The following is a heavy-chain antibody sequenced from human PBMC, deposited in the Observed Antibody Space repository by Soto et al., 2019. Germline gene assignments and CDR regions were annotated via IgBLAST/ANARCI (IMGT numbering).Heavy chain of an antibody. CDR3: ATRVGANDS. Sequence: QVHLQESGPTLLKSSETLSLTCTVSGGSMYTYSWTWIRQPAGKGLEWVGHIYSSGSANYNPSLKSRVSMSVDSYKNQFSLKLNAVTAADTAVYDCATRVGANDSWGRGTLVTVSS. J-gene: IGHJ4*02. CDR2: IYSSGSA. V-gene: IGHV4-4*07. CDR1: GGSMYTYS. D-gene: IGHD1-26*01.